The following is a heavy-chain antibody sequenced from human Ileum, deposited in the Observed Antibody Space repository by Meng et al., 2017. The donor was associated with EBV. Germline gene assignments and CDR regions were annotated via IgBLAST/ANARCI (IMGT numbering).Heavy chain of an antibody. J-gene: IGHJ4*02. CDR2: ININTGNP. CDR3: ARGNGWRFDY. V-gene: IGHV7-4-1*01. CDR1: GYTFTSSS. Sequence: QVQLVQSGSELKKPXXSGMVSCQAAGYTFTSSSMNWVRHAPGQGLEWMGWININTGNPTYAQGFTGRFVFSLDTSVSTAYLQIDSLKADDTAVYYCARGNGWRFDYWGQGTLSSVCS. D-gene: IGHD6-19*01.